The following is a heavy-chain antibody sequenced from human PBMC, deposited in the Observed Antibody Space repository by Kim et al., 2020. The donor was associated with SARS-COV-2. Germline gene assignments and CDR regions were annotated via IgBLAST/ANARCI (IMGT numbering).Heavy chain of an antibody. J-gene: IGHJ4*02. V-gene: IGHV4-39*01. Sequence: IPSLKSRVTISVDTSKNQFSLKLSSVTAADTAVYYCARLFGGTGKYYFEYLGQGTLVTVSS. D-gene: IGHD3-16*01. CDR3: ARLFGGTGKYYFEY.